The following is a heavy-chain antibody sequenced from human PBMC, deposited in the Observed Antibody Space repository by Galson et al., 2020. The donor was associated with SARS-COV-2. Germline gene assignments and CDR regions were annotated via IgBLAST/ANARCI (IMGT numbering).Heavy chain of an antibody. CDR3: AREPTSRITIFVVVIMGNWFDP. Sequence: SETLSLTCTVSGYSISSGYYWGWIRQPPGKGLEWIGSIYHSGSTYYNPSLKSRVTISVDTSKNQFSLKLSSVTAADTAVYYCAREPTSRITIFVVVIMGNWFDPWGQGTLVTVSS. V-gene: IGHV4-38-2*02. J-gene: IGHJ5*02. CDR2: IYHSGST. CDR1: GYSISSGYY. D-gene: IGHD3-3*01.